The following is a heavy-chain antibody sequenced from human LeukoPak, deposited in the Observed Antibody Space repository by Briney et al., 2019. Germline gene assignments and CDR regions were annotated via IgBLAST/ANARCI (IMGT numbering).Heavy chain of an antibody. V-gene: IGHV1-18*01. Sequence: ASVTVSFAASGYTFTSYGISWVRQAPGQGLEWMGWISAYNGNTNYSQKLQGRVTMTTDTSTSTAYMELRSLRSDDTAVYYCAKGSYYDSSGYYYTDYWGQGTLVTVSS. CDR2: ISAYNGNT. D-gene: IGHD3-22*01. CDR3: AKGSYYDSSGYYYTDY. CDR1: GYTFTSYG. J-gene: IGHJ4*02.